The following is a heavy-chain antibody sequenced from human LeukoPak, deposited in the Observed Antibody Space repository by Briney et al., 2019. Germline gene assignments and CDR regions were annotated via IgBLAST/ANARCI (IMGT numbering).Heavy chain of an antibody. CDR3: ARVVYDSGSYRNDY. J-gene: IGHJ4*02. CDR1: GGSFCGYY. D-gene: IGHD1-26*01. V-gene: IGHV4-34*01. Sequence: KPSETLSLTCAVYGGSFCGYYWSWIRQPPGKGLEWIGEINHSGSTNYNPSLKSRVTISVDTSKNQFSLKLSSVTAADTAVYYCARVVYDSGSYRNDYWGQGTLVTVSS. CDR2: INHSGST.